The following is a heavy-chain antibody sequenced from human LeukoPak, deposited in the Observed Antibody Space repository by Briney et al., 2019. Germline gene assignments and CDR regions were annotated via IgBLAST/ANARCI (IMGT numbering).Heavy chain of an antibody. J-gene: IGHJ6*02. CDR2: INTNTGNP. Sequence: GASVKVSCKASGYTFTSYAMNWVRQAPGQGLEWMGWINTNTGNPTYAQGFTGRFVFSLDTSVSTAYLQISSLKAEDTAVYYCARDLNIVVFSYYYYGMDVWGQGTTVTVSS. CDR3: ARDLNIVVFSYYYYGMDV. D-gene: IGHD2-2*01. V-gene: IGHV7-4-1*02. CDR1: GYTFTSYA.